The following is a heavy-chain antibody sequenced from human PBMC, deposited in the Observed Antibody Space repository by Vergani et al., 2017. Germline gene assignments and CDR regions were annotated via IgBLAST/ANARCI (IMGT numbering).Heavy chain of an antibody. CDR2: TWYDGNNK. Sequence: QVQLVESGGGVVQPGRSLRLSCAASGFTFNQYGMHLVRQAPGKGLEWVAVTWYDGNNKQYADSVKGRFTISRDNSKSTMYLQMNSLRDEDTGVYYCARDWRFIYNRFDPWGQGTLVTVSS. D-gene: IGHD1-14*01. V-gene: IGHV3-33*01. J-gene: IGHJ5*02. CDR3: ARDWRFIYNRFDP. CDR1: GFTFNQYG.